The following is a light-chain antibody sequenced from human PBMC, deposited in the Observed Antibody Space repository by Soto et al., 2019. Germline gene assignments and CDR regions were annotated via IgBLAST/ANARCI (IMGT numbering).Light chain of an antibody. Sequence: DIVMTQSPESLAVSLGERATINCKSSQSVLYSSNNKNYLAWYQQKPGQPPKLLIYWASTRESGVPDRFSGSGSGTDFTLTISSLQAEDVAVYYCQQYDSPPFTFGPGTKVDIK. CDR1: QSVLYSSNNKNY. CDR3: QQYDSPPFT. CDR2: WAS. V-gene: IGKV4-1*01. J-gene: IGKJ3*01.